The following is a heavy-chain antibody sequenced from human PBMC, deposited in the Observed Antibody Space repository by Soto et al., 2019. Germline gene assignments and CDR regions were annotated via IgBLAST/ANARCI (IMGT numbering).Heavy chain of an antibody. CDR3: ARMYYYDSSGYYPIDY. D-gene: IGHD3-22*01. Sequence: QVQLVESGGGVVQPGRSLRLSCAASGFTFSSYAMHWVRQAPGKGLEWVAVISYDGSNKYYADSVKGRFTISRDNSKNXLYLQMNSLRAEDTAVYYCARMYYYDSSGYYPIDYWGQGTLVTVSS. CDR1: GFTFSSYA. J-gene: IGHJ4*02. V-gene: IGHV3-30-3*01. CDR2: ISYDGSNK.